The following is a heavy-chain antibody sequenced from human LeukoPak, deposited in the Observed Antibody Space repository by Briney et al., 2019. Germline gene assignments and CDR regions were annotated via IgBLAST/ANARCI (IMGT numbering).Heavy chain of an antibody. V-gene: IGHV3-30*18. D-gene: IGHD5-12*01. Sequence: GGSLRLSCAAPGFTFTFSNYGMHWVRQAPGKGLEGVAVISFEVNSKDYADSVKYRFTIPRDNYKKTMYLQMSSLRAEDPAVHYCAKAVYSGYGLENHAMDVWGQGTTVTVSS. CDR2: ISFEVNSK. J-gene: IGHJ6*02. CDR3: AKAVYSGYGLENHAMDV. CDR1: GFTFTFSNYG.